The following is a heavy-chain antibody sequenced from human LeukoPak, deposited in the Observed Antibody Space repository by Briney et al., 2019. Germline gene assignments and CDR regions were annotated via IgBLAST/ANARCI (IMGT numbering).Heavy chain of an antibody. J-gene: IGHJ4*02. V-gene: IGHV1-18*04. Sequence: ASVKVSCKASGYTFTSYYMHWVRQAPGQGLEWMGWISAYNGNTNYAQKLQGRVTMTTDTSTSTAYMELWSLRSDDTAVYYCARDDYLNYFDYWGQGTLVTVSS. CDR3: ARDDYLNYFDY. CDR2: ISAYNGNT. D-gene: IGHD4/OR15-4a*01. CDR1: GYTFTSYY.